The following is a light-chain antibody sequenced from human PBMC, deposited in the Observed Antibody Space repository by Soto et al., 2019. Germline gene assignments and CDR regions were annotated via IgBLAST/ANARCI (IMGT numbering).Light chain of an antibody. V-gene: IGLV1-40*01. CDR3: QSYDSSLSAPYD. CDR2: GNS. J-gene: IGLJ1*01. CDR1: SSNIGAGYD. Sequence: QTALTQPASESGAPGQRITISCTGSSSNIGAGYDVHWYQQLPGTAPKLLIYGNSNRPSGVPDRFSCSKSGTSASLAITGLQSEVEADYYCQSYDSSLSAPYDFGTGIKVTVL.